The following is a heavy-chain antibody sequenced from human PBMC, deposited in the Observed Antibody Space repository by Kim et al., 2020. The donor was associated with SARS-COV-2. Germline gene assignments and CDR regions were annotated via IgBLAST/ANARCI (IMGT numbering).Heavy chain of an antibody. Sequence: NPSLKSRVTISVDTSKNQFSLKLSSVTAADTAVYYCARLYGSGSLGFFDYWGQGTLVTVSS. J-gene: IGHJ4*02. D-gene: IGHD3-10*01. V-gene: IGHV4-61*07. CDR3: ARLYGSGSLGFFDY.